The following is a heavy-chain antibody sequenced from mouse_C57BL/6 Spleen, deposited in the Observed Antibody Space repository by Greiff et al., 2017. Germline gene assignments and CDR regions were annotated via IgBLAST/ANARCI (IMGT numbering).Heavy chain of an antibody. V-gene: IGHV5-17*01. CDR1: GFTFSDYG. J-gene: IGHJ4*01. CDR3: ARPLTTVVSYYYAMDY. Sequence: EVQGVESGGGLVKPGGSLKLSCAASGFTFSDYGMHWVRQAPEKGLEWVAYISSGSSTIYYADTVKGRFTISRDNAKNTLFLQMTSLRSEDTAMYYCARPLTTVVSYYYAMDYWGQGTSVTVSS. D-gene: IGHD1-1*01. CDR2: ISSGSSTI.